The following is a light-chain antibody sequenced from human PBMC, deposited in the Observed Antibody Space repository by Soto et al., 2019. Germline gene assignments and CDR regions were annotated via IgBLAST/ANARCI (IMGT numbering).Light chain of an antibody. J-gene: IGKJ1*01. CDR3: QQYNNWPVWT. V-gene: IGKV3-15*01. CDR1: QSVSSN. CDR2: GAS. Sequence: EIVMTQSPATLSVSPGERATRSCRASQSVSSNLAWYQQKPGQAPRLLIYGASTRATGIPARFSGSGSGTEFTLTISSLQSEDFAVYYCQQYNNWPVWTFGQGTKVDIK.